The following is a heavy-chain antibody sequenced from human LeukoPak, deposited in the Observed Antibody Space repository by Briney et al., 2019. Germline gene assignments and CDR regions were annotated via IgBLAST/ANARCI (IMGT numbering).Heavy chain of an antibody. CDR2: IYYSGST. CDR3: ARGTDSYGPPTFDY. CDR1: GGSISSYY. J-gene: IGHJ4*02. D-gene: IGHD5-18*01. V-gene: IGHV4-59*01. Sequence: SETLSLTCTVSGGSISSYYWSWIRQPPGKGLEWIGYIYYSGSTNYNPSLKSRVTISVDTSKNQFSLKLSSVTAADTAVYYCARGTDSYGPPTFDYWGQGTLVTVSS.